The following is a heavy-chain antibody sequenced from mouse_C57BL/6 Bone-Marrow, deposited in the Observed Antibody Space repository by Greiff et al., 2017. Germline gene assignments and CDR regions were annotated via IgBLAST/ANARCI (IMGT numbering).Heavy chain of an antibody. V-gene: IGHV1-52*01. CDR2: IDPSDSET. D-gene: IGHD1-1*01. CDR1: GYTFTSYW. Sequence: QVQLQQPGAELVRPGSSVKLSCKASGYTFTSYWMHWVKQRPIQGLEWIGNIDPSDSETHYNQNVKAKDTLTVDKSSSTAYMQLSNLTSEDSAIYYCAREDYGSSYGAMDYWGQGTSVTVSS. CDR3: AREDYGSSYGAMDY. J-gene: IGHJ4*01.